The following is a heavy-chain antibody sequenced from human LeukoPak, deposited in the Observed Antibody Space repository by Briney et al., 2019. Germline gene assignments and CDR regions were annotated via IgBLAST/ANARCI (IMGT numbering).Heavy chain of an antibody. D-gene: IGHD3-22*01. V-gene: IGHV3-7*01. CDR2: IKQDGSEK. J-gene: IGHJ3*02. CDR3: TRGLNNAFDI. Sequence: GGSLRLSCAASGFTFSTYWMSWVRQAPGKGLEWVANIKQDGSEKYYVDSVKGRFIISRDNAKNTLYLQMNSLTAEDTAVYYCTRGLNNAFDICGQGTMVTVSS. CDR1: GFTFSTYW.